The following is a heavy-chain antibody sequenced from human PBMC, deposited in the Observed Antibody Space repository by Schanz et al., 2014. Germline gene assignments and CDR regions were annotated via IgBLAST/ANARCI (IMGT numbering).Heavy chain of an antibody. Sequence: QVQLVQSGSELKKPGASVKVSCKASGYTFTNYGISWVRQAPGQGLEWMGWIGGSDGNTNFAQKFQGRVTMTTDTSTSTVYMELRSLTSDDSAVYYCARDRDQWDGNYLDYWGQGTLVTVSS. D-gene: IGHD1-26*01. CDR1: GYTFTNYG. CDR3: ARDRDQWDGNYLDY. CDR2: IGGSDGNT. V-gene: IGHV1-18*04. J-gene: IGHJ4*02.